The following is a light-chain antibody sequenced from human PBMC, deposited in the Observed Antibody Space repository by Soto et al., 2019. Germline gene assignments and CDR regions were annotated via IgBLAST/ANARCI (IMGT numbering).Light chain of an antibody. J-gene: IGKJ2*01. CDR2: GAS. Sequence: EIVVTPSPGTLSLSPGERATLSSRASQSVSSRYLAWYQQKPGQAPRLLIYGASSRATGITDWFSGNGSGTGCTLTLSRLEPEHFAVYYCEQYGSSPPNTFGQGTKLEIK. V-gene: IGKV3-20*01. CDR3: EQYGSSPPNT. CDR1: QSVSSRY.